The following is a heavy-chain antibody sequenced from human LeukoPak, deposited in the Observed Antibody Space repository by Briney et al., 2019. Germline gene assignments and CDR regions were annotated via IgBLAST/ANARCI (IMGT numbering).Heavy chain of an antibody. J-gene: IGHJ4*02. Sequence: GGSLRLSCAASGFTFDDYGMSWVRQAPGKGLEWVSDTNWNGGSTGYADSVKGRFTVSRDNAKNSLYQQMNSLRVEDTALYYCARSSGHSYGPFPYWGQGTLVTVSS. D-gene: IGHD5-18*01. CDR2: TNWNGGST. V-gene: IGHV3-20*04. CDR3: ARSSGHSYGPFPY. CDR1: GFTFDDYG.